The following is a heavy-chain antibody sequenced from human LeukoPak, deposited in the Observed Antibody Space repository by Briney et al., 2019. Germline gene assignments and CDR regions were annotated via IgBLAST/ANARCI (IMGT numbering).Heavy chain of an antibody. D-gene: IGHD3-9*01. CDR1: GFTFSSYG. CDR2: ISYDGSDK. Sequence: GGSLRLSCAASGFTFSSYGMNWVRQAPGKGLEWVAVISYDGSDKYSADSVKGRFTISRDNSKNTLYLQMNSLRAEDTAVYYCARDEHDILTGYYLYYYGMDVWGQGTTVTVSS. CDR3: ARDEHDILTGYYLYYYGMDV. V-gene: IGHV3-30*03. J-gene: IGHJ6*02.